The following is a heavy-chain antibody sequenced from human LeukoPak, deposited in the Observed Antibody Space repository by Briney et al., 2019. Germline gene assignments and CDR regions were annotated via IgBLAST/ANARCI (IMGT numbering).Heavy chain of an antibody. J-gene: IGHJ4*02. V-gene: IGHV3-48*03. CDR2: ISSIGSTI. CDR1: GFTFSSYE. CDR3: ARDLGATIFDFDY. D-gene: IGHD1-26*01. Sequence: GGSLRLSCAASGFTFSSYEMNWVRQAPGKGLEWVSSISSIGSTIYYADSVKGRFTISRDNAKNSLYLQMNSLRVEDTAVYYCARDLGATIFDFDYWGQGTLVIVSS.